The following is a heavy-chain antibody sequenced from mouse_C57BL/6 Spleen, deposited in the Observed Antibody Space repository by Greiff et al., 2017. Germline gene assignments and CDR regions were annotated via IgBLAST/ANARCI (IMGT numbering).Heavy chain of an antibody. CDR1: GYTFTEYT. V-gene: IGHV1-62-2*01. D-gene: IGHD1-1*01. CDR3: ARHEDRDCGSISEYAIDC. CDR2: FYPGSGSI. Sequence: QVQLQQSGAELVKPGASVKLSCKASGYTFTEYTIHWVKQRSGQGLEWIGWFYPGSGSIKYNEKFKDKATLTADKSSSTVYLELIRLTSEDSAFYDCARHEDRDCGSISEYAIDCWGQGTTVTVSS. J-gene: IGHJ4*01.